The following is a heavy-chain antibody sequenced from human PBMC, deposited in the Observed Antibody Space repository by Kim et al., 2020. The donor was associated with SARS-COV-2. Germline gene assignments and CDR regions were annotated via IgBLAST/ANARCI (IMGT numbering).Heavy chain of an antibody. Sequence: GGSLRLSCAASGFTFSSYAMSWVRQAPGKGLEWVSAISGSGGSTYYADSVKGRFTISRDNSKNTLYLQMNSLRAEDTAVYYCAKDLRYYYDSSGSGDADYWGQGTLVTVSS. CDR2: ISGSGGST. J-gene: IGHJ4*02. CDR3: AKDLRYYYDSSGSGDADY. D-gene: IGHD3-22*01. CDR1: GFTFSSYA. V-gene: IGHV3-23*01.